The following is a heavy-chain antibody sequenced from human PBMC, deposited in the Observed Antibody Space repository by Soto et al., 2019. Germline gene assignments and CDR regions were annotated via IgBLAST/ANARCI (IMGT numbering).Heavy chain of an antibody. D-gene: IGHD1-26*01. J-gene: IGHJ3*02. CDR1: GGSISSSSYF. CDR2: IYYSGST. V-gene: IGHV4-61*05. Sequence: PSETLSLTCSVSGGSISSSSYFWGWIRQPPGKGLEWIGYIYYSGSTNYNTSLKSRVTISVDTSKKQFSLKLSSGTAADTAVYYCARRWGSAFDIWGQGTMVTVSS. CDR3: ARRWGSAFDI.